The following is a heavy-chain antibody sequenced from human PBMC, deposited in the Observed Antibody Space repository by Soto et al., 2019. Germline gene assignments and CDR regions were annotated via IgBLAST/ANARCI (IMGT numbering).Heavy chain of an antibody. J-gene: IGHJ4*02. D-gene: IGHD5-12*01. CDR1: GFTFSSYA. CDR2: ISGSGGST. CDR3: VKGTVHNSGYDGVLSYYFDY. Sequence: GGSLRLSCAASGFTFSSYAMSWVRQAPGKGLEWVSAISGSGGSTYYADSVKGRFTISRDNSKNTLYLQMNSLRAEDTAVYYCVKGTVHNSGYDGVLSYYFDYWGQGTLVTVSS. V-gene: IGHV3-23*01.